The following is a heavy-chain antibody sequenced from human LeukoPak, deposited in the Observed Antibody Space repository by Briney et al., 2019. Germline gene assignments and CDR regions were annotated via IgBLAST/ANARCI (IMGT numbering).Heavy chain of an antibody. V-gene: IGHV4-59*13. D-gene: IGHD4-17*01. CDR2: MSNSGST. CDR1: GGSISVSY. J-gene: IGHJ4*02. Sequence: SETLCLTRTVSGGSISVSYWSCIPEPPGKGLERSVDMSNSGSTNYKPSLQSRVTISIATSNNQFSLKLSSLTAADTAIYYCARGIESYGDYGYWGQGILVTVSS. CDR3: ARGIESYGDYGY.